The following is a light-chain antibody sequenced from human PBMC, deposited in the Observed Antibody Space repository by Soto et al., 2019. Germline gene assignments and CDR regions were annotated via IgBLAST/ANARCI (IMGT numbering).Light chain of an antibody. V-gene: IGKV1-5*01. CDR1: QSISSW. CDR3: QQYNTYWT. Sequence: DIPLTQSPSTLSASVGDRVTITCRASQSISSWLAWYQQKPGKAPKFLIYDPSSLESGLPLRFSGSGSGTEFTLTTSSLQPDDFATYYCQQYNTYWTFGQGTKV. CDR2: DPS. J-gene: IGKJ1*01.